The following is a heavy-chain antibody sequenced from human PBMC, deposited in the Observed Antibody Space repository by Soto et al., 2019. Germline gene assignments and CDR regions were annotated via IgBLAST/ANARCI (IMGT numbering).Heavy chain of an antibody. D-gene: IGHD2-2*02. CDR2: IYPSDSDT. CDR1: GYNFASQW. V-gene: IGHV5-51*01. J-gene: IGHJ4*02. Sequence: PGESLKISCNVSGYNFASQWIGWVRQMPGKGLEWMGIIYPSDSDTRYSPSFQGQVTISADKSISAAYLEWGSLKASDTAIYYCARAHSPDGPSWYMIDYWGRGTLVTVSS. CDR3: ARAHSPDGPSWYMIDY.